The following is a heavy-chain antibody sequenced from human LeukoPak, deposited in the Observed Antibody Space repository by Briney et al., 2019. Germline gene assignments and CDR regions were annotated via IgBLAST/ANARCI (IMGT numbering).Heavy chain of an antibody. D-gene: IGHD6-13*01. V-gene: IGHV3-23*01. Sequence: PGGSLRHSRAASGFTLRRYAMRWVAQAPGRGGEGVSALCGSGGSTNYADSVKGRVTISRDNSKNTLYLQMNSLRAEDTAVYYCAKDGGPIAAEDAFDIWGQGTMVTVSS. CDR1: GFTLRRYA. CDR2: LCGSGGST. J-gene: IGHJ3*02. CDR3: AKDGGPIAAEDAFDI.